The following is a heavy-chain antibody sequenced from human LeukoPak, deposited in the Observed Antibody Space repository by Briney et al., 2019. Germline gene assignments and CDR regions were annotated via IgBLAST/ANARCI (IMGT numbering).Heavy chain of an antibody. J-gene: IGHJ4*02. CDR2: IIPIFDTT. D-gene: IGHD3-10*01. CDR1: GGTFRGYV. CDR3: ARHPAGGIGMVPPYYFDY. Sequence: ATVKVSWKDSGGTFRGYVISWVRQDPGQGLEWMGRIIPIFDTTNYAQKSQGRVTITTDESTSTAYMELSSLRSEDTAVYYCARHPAGGIGMVPPYYFDYWGQGTLVTVSS. V-gene: IGHV1-69*05.